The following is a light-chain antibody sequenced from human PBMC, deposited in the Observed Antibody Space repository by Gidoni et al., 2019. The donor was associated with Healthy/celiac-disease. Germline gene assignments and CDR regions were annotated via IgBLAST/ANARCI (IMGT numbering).Light chain of an antibody. CDR2: GAS. CDR1: QSVSSN. Sequence: QSVSSNLAWYQQKPGQAPRLLIYGASTRATGIPARFSGSGSGTEFTLTISSLQSEDFAVYYCQQYNNWPPWTFGQGTKVEIK. V-gene: IGKV3-15*01. J-gene: IGKJ1*01. CDR3: QQYNNWPPWT.